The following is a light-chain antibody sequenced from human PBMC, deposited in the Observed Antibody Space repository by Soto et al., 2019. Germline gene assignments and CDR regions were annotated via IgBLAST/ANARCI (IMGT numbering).Light chain of an antibody. J-gene: IGKJ1*01. V-gene: IGKV3-15*01. Sequence: EIVMTQSPATLSVSPGERATLSCRASQSVSSNLAWYQQKPGQAPRLLIYGAPTRATGIPARFSGSGSGTEFTLTISSLQPEDFAVYYCQHYNNWPPWTFGQGTKVDI. CDR3: QHYNNWPPWT. CDR2: GAP. CDR1: QSVSSN.